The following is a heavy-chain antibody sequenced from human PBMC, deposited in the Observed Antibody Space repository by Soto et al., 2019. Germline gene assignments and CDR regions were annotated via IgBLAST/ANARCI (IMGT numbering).Heavy chain of an antibody. V-gene: IGHV4-31*03. Sequence: TLSLTCTVSGGSISSGGYYWSWIRQHPGKGLEWIGYIYYSGSTYYNPPLKSRVTISVDTSKNQFSLKLSSVTAADTAVYYCARTYYYGSGSYYTDPYFDYWGQGTLVTVSS. CDR1: GGSISSGGYY. J-gene: IGHJ4*02. CDR3: ARTYYYGSGSYYTDPYFDY. CDR2: IYYSGST. D-gene: IGHD3-10*01.